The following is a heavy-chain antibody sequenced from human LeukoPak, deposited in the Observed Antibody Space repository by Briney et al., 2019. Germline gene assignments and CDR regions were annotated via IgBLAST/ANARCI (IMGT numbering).Heavy chain of an antibody. CDR3: ARGQRYFDWSSTPFDY. CDR2: ISSSGSTI. Sequence: GGSLRLSCAASGFTFSSYEMDWVRQAPGKGLEWVSYISSSGSTIYYADSVKGRFTISRDNAKNSLYLQMNSLRAEDTAVYYCARGQRYFDWSSTPFDYWGQGTLVTVSS. V-gene: IGHV3-48*03. J-gene: IGHJ4*02. CDR1: GFTFSSYE. D-gene: IGHD3-9*01.